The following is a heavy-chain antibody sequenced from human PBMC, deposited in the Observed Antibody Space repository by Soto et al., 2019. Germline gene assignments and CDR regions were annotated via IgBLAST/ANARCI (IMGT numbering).Heavy chain of an antibody. CDR2: ISAYNGNT. J-gene: IGHJ6*02. CDR3: ARDLPSDSDILTGYIYYGMDV. D-gene: IGHD3-9*01. Sequence: ASVKVSCKASGYTFTSYGISWVRQAPGQGLEWMGWISAYNGNTNYAQKLQGRVTMTTDTSTSTAYMELRSLRSDDTAVYYCARDLPSDSDILTGYIYYGMDVWGQGTRVTLSS. CDR1: GYTFTSYG. V-gene: IGHV1-18*01.